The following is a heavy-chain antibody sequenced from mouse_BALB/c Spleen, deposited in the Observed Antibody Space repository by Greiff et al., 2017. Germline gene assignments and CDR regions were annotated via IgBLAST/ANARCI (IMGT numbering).Heavy chain of an antibody. J-gene: IGHJ1*01. CDR3: ARRALYWYFDV. V-gene: IGHV5-9-3*01. CDR2: ISSGGSYT. CDR1: GFTFSSYA. Sequence: EVKLMESGGGLVKPGGSLKLSCAASGFTFSSYAMSWVRQTPEKRLEWVATISSGGSYTYYPDSVKGRFTISRDNAKNTLYLQMSSLRSEDTAMYYCARRALYWYFDVWGAGTTVTVSS.